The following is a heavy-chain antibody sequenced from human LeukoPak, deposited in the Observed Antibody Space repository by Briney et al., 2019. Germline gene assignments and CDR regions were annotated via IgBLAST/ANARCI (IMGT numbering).Heavy chain of an antibody. Sequence: PETLSLTCTVSGGSISSSSYYWGWIRQPPGKGLEWIGSIYYSGSTYYNPSLKSRVTISVDTSKNQFSLKLSSVTAADTAVYYCARGSNDSIDYWGQGTLVTVSS. CDR1: GGSISSSSYY. CDR2: IYYSGST. D-gene: IGHD3-22*01. J-gene: IGHJ4*02. CDR3: ARGSNDSIDY. V-gene: IGHV4-39*01.